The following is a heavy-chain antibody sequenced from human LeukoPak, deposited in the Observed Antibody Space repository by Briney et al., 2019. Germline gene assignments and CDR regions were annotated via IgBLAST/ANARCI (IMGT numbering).Heavy chain of an antibody. V-gene: IGHV1-58*01. CDR2: IVVGSGNT. Sequence: SVKVSCKASGFTFTSSAVQWVRQARGQRLEWIGWIVVGSGNTNYAQKFQERVTITRDMSTSTAYMELSSLRSEDTAVYYCAAGPTSYDFWSAQGRNWLYYWGQGTLVTVSS. CDR1: GFTFTSSA. J-gene: IGHJ4*02. D-gene: IGHD3-3*01. CDR3: AAGPTSYDFWSAQGRNWLYY.